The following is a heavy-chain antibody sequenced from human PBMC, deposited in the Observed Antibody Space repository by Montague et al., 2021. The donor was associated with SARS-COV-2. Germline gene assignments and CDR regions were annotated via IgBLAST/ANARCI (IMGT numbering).Heavy chain of an antibody. Sequence: SLRLSCAAPGFTVSSNYMSWVRQAPGKGLEWVSVIYSGGSTYYADSVKGQFTISRDNSKNTLYLQMNSLRAEDTAVYYCARGGGRDAFDIWGQGTMVTVSS. CDR1: GFTVSSNY. J-gene: IGHJ3*02. V-gene: IGHV3-53*05. CDR3: ARGGGRDAFDI. CDR2: IYSGGST. D-gene: IGHD6-25*01.